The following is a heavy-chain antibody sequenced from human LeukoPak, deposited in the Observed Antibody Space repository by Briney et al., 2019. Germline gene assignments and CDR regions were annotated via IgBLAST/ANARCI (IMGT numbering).Heavy chain of an antibody. CDR2: IYYSGST. CDR1: GGSITSYY. V-gene: IGHV4-59*01. CDR3: AALEDYGDYEFVH. J-gene: IGHJ4*02. D-gene: IGHD4-17*01. Sequence: SESLSLTCTVSGGSITSYYWSWIPQPPGKGLEWIGYIYYSGSTNYNPSLKSRVTISVDTSKHQFSLKLSSVTAADTAVYYCAALEDYGDYEFVHWGQGTLVTVSS.